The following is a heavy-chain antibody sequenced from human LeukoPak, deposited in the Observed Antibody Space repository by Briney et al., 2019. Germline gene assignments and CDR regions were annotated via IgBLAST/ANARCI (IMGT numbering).Heavy chain of an antibody. CDR3: ARAATTGTVDY. J-gene: IGHJ4*02. CDR1: GFTFSNYW. Sequence: GGSLRLSCAASGFTFSNYWMSWVRQAAGKGLEWVANINQGGRESYYVDSVEGRFTISRGNADYSLYLQMNSLRAEDTAVYYCARAATTGTVDYWGQGTLVTVSS. D-gene: IGHD1-1*01. V-gene: IGHV3-7*04. CDR2: INQGGRES.